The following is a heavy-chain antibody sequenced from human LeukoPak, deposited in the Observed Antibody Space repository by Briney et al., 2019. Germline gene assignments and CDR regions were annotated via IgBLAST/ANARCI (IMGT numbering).Heavy chain of an antibody. CDR2: IYSGGTT. D-gene: IGHD5-18*01. CDR1: GFTVSNNY. V-gene: IGHV3-66*01. J-gene: IGHJ4*02. CDR3: ARDPPAVTANTYG. Sequence: PGGSLRLSCAASGFTVSNNYMNWVRQAPGKGLEWVSLIYSGGTTYYADSVKGRFTIPRDGSKNTLYLQMNSLGVEDTAVYYCARDPPAVTANTYGWGQGTLVTVSS.